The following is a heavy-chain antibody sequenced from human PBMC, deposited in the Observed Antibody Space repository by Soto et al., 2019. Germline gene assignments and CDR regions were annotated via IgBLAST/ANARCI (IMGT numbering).Heavy chain of an antibody. D-gene: IGHD3-22*01. CDR2: ILPIFGTA. J-gene: IGHJ4*02. Sequence: SVKVSCKASGGTFSSYAISWVRQAPGQGLEWMGGILPIFGTANYAQKFQGRVTITADESTSTAYMELSSLRSEDTAVYYCASEPNYYDSSGYSPYWGQGTLVTVSS. V-gene: IGHV1-69*13. CDR1: GGTFSSYA. CDR3: ASEPNYYDSSGYSPY.